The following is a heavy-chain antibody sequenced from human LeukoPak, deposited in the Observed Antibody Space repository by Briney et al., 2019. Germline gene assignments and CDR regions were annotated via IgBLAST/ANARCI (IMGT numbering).Heavy chain of an antibody. J-gene: IGHJ3*02. CDR1: GGSISSYY. CDR3: ARNGLGSYYVFDI. V-gene: IGHV4-59*12. CDR2: IYYSGST. Sequence: PSETLSLTCTVSGGSISSYYWSWIRQPPGKGLEWIGYIYYSGSTNYNPSLKSRVTISVDTSKNQFSLKLSSVTAADTAVYYCARNGLGSYYVFDIWGQGTMVTVSS. D-gene: IGHD1-26*01.